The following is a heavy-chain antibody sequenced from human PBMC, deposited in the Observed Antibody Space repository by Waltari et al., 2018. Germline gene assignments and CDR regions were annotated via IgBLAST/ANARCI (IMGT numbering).Heavy chain of an antibody. Sequence: QVQLQESGPGLVKPSETLSLTCTVSGGSLSGYYWSWIRQPAGKGLEWIGRIHSSGTTNYISSLNSRVTMSIDTSKNQFSLKSSSVTAADTALYYCAKDIPSYNWFDPWGQGTLVTVSS. CDR3: AKDIPSYNWFDP. CDR1: GGSLSGYY. V-gene: IGHV4-4*07. J-gene: IGHJ5*02. CDR2: IHSSGTT.